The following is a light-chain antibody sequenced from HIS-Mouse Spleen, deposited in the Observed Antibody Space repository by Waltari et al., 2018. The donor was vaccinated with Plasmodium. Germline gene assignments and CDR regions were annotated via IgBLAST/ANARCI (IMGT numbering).Light chain of an antibody. V-gene: IGLV2-8*01. CDR1: SRDVGGYNY. J-gene: IGLJ2*01. CDR3: SSYAGSNNLV. CDR2: EVS. Sequence: QSALTQPPSAYGSTGQSVTLSCTGTSRDVGGYNYVPWYQQHTGKAPKLMINEVSKRPSGVPDRFSGSKSGNTASLTVSGLQAEDEADYYCSSYAGSNNLVFGGGTKLTVL.